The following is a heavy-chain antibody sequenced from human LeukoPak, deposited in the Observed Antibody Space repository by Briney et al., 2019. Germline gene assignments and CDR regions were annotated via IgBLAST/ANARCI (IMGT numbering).Heavy chain of an antibody. V-gene: IGHV4-34*01. CDR2: INHSGST. D-gene: IGHD6-13*01. CDR3: ARGKAAAAGYYGIDV. CDR1: GGSFSGYY. J-gene: IGHJ6*02. Sequence: PSETLSLTCAVYGGSFSGYYWSWIRQPPGKGLEWIGEINHSGSTNYNPSLKSRVTISVDTSKNQFSLKLSSVTAADTAVYYCARGKAAAAGYYGIDVWGQGTTVTVSS.